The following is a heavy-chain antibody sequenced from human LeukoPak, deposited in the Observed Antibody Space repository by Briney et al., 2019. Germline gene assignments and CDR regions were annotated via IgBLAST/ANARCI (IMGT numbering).Heavy chain of an antibody. D-gene: IGHD3-22*01. Sequence: GGSLRLSCAASGFTFSSYSMNWVRQAPGKGLEWVSSISSSSSYIYYADSVKGRFTISRDDAKNSLYLQMNSLRAEDTAVYYCARDLRVSDSTGGWGQGTLVTVSS. CDR2: ISSSSSYI. CDR3: ARDLRVSDSTGG. V-gene: IGHV3-21*01. CDR1: GFTFSSYS. J-gene: IGHJ4*02.